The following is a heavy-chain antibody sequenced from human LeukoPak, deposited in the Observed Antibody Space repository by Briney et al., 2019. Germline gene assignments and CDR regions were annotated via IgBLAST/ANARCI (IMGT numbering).Heavy chain of an antibody. CDR2: IYYSGST. J-gene: IGHJ6*03. V-gene: IGHV4-39*01. CDR3: ARGAVAGRDYYYMDV. CDR1: GGSISSSSYY. D-gene: IGHD6-19*01. Sequence: SETLSLTCTVSGGSISSSSYYWGWIRQPPGKGLEWIGSIYYSGSTYYNPSLKSRVTISVDTSKNQFSLKLSSVTAADTAVYYCARGAVAGRDYYYMDVWGKGTTVTVSS.